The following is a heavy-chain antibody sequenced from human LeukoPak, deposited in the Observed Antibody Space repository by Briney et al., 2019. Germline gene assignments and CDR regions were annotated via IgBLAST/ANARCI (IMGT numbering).Heavy chain of an antibody. J-gene: IGHJ4*02. V-gene: IGHV3-21*01. CDR3: ARPRGNVEMATIPFDY. CDR2: ISSSSSYI. CDR1: RFTFSSYS. Sequence: PGGSLRLSCAASRFTFSSYSMNWVRQAPGKGLEWVSSISSSSSYIYYADSVKGRFTISRDNAKNSLYLQMNSLRAEDTAVYYCARPRGNVEMATIPFDYWGQGTLVTVTS. D-gene: IGHD5-24*01.